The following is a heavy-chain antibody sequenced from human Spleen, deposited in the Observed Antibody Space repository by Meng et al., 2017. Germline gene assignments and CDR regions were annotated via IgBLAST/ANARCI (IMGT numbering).Heavy chain of an antibody. CDR3: AKGLGALSGAFVDY. J-gene: IGHJ4*02. V-gene: IGHV3-9*01. D-gene: IGHD6-19*01. Sequence: SLKISCAASGFTFDDYAMHWVRQVPGKGLEWVSGISWNSGSIVYADSVKGRFTISRDNTKNSLYLQMNSLRPEDTALYYCAKGLGALSGAFVDYWGQGTLVTVSS. CDR2: ISWNSGSI. CDR1: GFTFDDYA.